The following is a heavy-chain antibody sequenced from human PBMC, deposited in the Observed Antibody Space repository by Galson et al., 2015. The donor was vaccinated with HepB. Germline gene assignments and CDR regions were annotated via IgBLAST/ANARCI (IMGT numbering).Heavy chain of an antibody. CDR1: GFTFSSYG. D-gene: IGHD5-12*01. Sequence: SLRLSCAASGFTFSSYGMHWVRQAPGKGLEWVAVIWYDGSNKYYADYVKGRFTISRDKSKNTLYLQMNSLRAEDTAVYYCAREQRGQRIYQYYYGMDVWGQGTTVTVSS. J-gene: IGHJ6*02. V-gene: IGHV3-33*08. CDR3: AREQRGQRIYQYYYGMDV. CDR2: IWYDGSNK.